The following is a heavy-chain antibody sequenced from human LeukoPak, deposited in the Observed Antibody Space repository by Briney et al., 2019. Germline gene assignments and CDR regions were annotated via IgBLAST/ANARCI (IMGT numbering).Heavy chain of an antibody. CDR3: ARRAGGTSRFDP. Sequence: PSETLSLTCTVSGGSISSSPYYWGWIRQPPGKGLEWIVNIYYSGSTYYNPSLKSRVTIPVDTSKNQFSLRLSSVTAADTAVYYCARRAGGTSRFDPWGQGTLVTVSS. V-gene: IGHV4-39*01. CDR1: GGSISSSPYY. D-gene: IGHD2-2*01. CDR2: IYYSGST. J-gene: IGHJ5*02.